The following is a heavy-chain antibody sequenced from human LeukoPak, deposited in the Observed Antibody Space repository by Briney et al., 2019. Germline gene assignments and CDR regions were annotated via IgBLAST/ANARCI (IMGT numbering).Heavy chain of an antibody. CDR1: GYTFTGHY. CDR2: INPNSGGT. J-gene: IGHJ5*02. V-gene: IGHV1-2*02. CDR3: ARDTAMVTYWFDP. Sequence: GASVKVSCKASGYTFTGHYMHWVGQAPGQGLEWMGWINPNSGGTNYAQKFQGRVTMTRDTSISTAYMELSRLRSDDTAVYYCARDTAMVTYWFDPWGQGTLVTVSS. D-gene: IGHD5-18*01.